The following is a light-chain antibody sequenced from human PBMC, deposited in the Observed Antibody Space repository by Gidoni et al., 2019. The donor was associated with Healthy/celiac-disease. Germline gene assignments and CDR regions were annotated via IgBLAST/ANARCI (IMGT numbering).Light chain of an antibody. Sequence: DIQLTQSPSFLSASVGDRVTITCRASQGISSYLAWYQQKPGKAPKLLIYAASTLQSGFPSRFSGSGSGTEFTLTISSLQPEDFATYYCQQLNSYPTFGPGTKVDIK. CDR1: QGISSY. CDR3: QQLNSYPT. CDR2: AAS. V-gene: IGKV1-9*01. J-gene: IGKJ3*01.